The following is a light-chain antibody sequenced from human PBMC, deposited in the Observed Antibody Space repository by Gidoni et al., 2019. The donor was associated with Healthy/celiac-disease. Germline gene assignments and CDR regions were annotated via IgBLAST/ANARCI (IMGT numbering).Light chain of an antibody. V-gene: IGLV3-1*01. J-gene: IGLJ2*01. CDR1: KWGDKY. CDR3: QAWDSSTHVV. CDR2: QDS. Sequence: SYELTQPPSVSVSPGQTASITCSGDKWGDKYACWYQQKPGQSPVLVIYQDSKRPSGIPEPFSGSNSGNTATLTISGTQAMDEADYYCQAWDSSTHVVFGGGTKLTVL.